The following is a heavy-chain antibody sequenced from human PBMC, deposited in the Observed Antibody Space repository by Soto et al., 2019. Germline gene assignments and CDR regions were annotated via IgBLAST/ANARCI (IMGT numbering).Heavy chain of an antibody. CDR1: GASISSYF. D-gene: IGHD3-10*01. CDR3: VRAAYGSGNYYAPHYYYAMDV. CDR2: ILYTGNT. V-gene: IGHV4-59*01. Sequence: SETLSLTCSVSGASISSYFWSWIRQPPGKGLEWLGYILYTGNTNYNPSLKSRVTMSVDTSRNQVSLKLSSVTAADTAVYYCVRAAYGSGNYYAPHYYYAMDVWGQGKTVTVSS. J-gene: IGHJ6*02.